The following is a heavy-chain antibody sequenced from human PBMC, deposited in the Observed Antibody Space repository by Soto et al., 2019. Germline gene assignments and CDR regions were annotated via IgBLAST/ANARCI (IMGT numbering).Heavy chain of an antibody. CDR1: GFTFSSYA. CDR2: ISYDGSNK. V-gene: IGHV3-30-3*01. J-gene: IGHJ2*01. Sequence: QVQLVESGGGVVQPGRSLRLSCAASGFTFSSYAMHWVRQAPGKGLEWVAVISYDGSNKYYADSVKGRFTISRDNSKNTLYLQKNSLRAEDTAVYYCARSVGGNSFDWYFDLWGRGTLVTVSS. CDR3: ARSVGGNSFDWYFDL. D-gene: IGHD2-21*02.